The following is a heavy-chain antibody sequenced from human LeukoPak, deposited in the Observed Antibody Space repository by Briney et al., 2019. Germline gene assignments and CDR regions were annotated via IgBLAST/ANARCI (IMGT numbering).Heavy chain of an antibody. D-gene: IGHD3-10*01. Sequence: TGGSLRLSCTASGFSFGDYAMSWFRQAPGKGLEWVGFISSKAYGGTTEYAASVKGRFTISRDDSKSIAYLQMDSLKTEDTAVYYCTRDRITMVRGVIGPYYFDYWGQGTLVTVSS. CDR3: TRDRITMVRGVIGPYYFDY. J-gene: IGHJ4*02. CDR1: GFSFGDYA. CDR2: ISSKAYGGTT. V-gene: IGHV3-49*03.